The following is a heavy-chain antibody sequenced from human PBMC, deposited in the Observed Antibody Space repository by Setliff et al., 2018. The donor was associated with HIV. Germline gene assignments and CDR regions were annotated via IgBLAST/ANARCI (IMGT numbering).Heavy chain of an antibody. CDR3: ARFPSLLWFGELSWFDY. V-gene: IGHV7-4-1*01. CDR2: INTNTGNP. J-gene: IGHJ4*02. D-gene: IGHD3-10*01. CDR1: GYTSTSYA. Sequence: ASVKVSCKASGYTSTSYAMNWVRQAPGQGLEWMGWINTNTGNPTYAQGFTGRFVFSLDTSVSTAYLQICSLKAEDTAVYYCARFPSLLWFGELSWFDYWGQGTLVTVS.